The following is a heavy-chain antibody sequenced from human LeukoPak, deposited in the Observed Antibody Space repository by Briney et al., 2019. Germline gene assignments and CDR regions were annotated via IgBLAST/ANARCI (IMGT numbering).Heavy chain of an antibody. CDR3: ARVDTIYSSSSEWDFDY. CDR1: GYTFTSYY. V-gene: IGHV1-46*01. Sequence: GASVKVSFKASGYTFTSYYMHWVRQAPGQGLEWMGIINPSGGSTSYAQKFQSRVTMPRDTSTSPVSMELSSLRSEDTAVYYCARVDTIYSSSSEWDFDYWGQGTLVTVSS. J-gene: IGHJ4*02. CDR2: INPSGGST. D-gene: IGHD6-6*01.